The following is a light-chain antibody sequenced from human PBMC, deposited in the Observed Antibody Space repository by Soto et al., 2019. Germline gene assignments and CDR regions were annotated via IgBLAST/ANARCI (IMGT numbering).Light chain of an antibody. Sequence: QSALTQPASLSGSHGQSITISCTGTTSDVGGYNSVSWFQHLPDKAPKLIISEVTFRPSGVSNRFSGSKSANTASLTISGLQAEDEADYYCASYTTSGTVLFGGGTKVTVL. V-gene: IGLV2-14*01. CDR2: EVT. CDR1: TSDVGGYNS. CDR3: ASYTTSGTVL. J-gene: IGLJ2*01.